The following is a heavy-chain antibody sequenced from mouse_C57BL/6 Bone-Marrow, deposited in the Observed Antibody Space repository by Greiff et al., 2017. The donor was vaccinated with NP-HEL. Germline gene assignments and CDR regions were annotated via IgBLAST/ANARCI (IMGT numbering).Heavy chain of an antibody. V-gene: IGHV1-5*01. CDR3: TSITTVNY. J-gene: IGHJ2*01. D-gene: IGHD1-1*01. CDR2: IYPGNSDT. CDR1: GYTFTSYW. Sequence: VQLQQPGTELVKPGASVKLSCKASGYTFTSYWMHWVKQRPGQGLEWIGAIYPGNSDTSYNQKFKGKAKLTAVTSASTAYMELSSLTNEDSAVYYCTSITTVNYWGQGTTLTVSS.